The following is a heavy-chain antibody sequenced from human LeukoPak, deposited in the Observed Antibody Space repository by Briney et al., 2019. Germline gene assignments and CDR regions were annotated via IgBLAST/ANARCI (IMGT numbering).Heavy chain of an antibody. CDR3: SRGTIFGVVVMYYSGMDV. CDR1: VFTLGDYA. CDR2: IRSNGYGGTT. J-gene: IGHJ6*02. D-gene: IGHD3-3*01. V-gene: IGHV3-49*04. Sequence: GRSLRLSCAASVFTLGDYALSWVRQAPGKGLEWVGLIRSNGYGGTTEYAASVKGRFTISRDDSKSIAYLQMNSLKTEDTAVYYCSRGTIFGVVVMYYSGMDVWGQGTTVTVSS.